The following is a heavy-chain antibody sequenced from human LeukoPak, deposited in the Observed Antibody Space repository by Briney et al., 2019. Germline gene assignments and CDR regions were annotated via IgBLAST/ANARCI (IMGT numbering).Heavy chain of an antibody. Sequence: PGTSLRLPCAASGFTFSSYAIHWVRQAPGKGLEWVAVISFDGTDAFYGDSVKGRFTISRDNAKNSLYLQMNSLRAEDTAVYYCARDLYRIVVVPHYFDYWGQGTLVTVSS. D-gene: IGHD3-22*01. CDR2: ISFDGTDA. V-gene: IGHV3-30*04. CDR3: ARDLYRIVVVPHYFDY. J-gene: IGHJ4*02. CDR1: GFTFSSYA.